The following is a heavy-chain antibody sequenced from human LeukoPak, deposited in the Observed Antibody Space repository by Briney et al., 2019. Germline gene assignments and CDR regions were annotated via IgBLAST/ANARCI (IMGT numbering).Heavy chain of an antibody. V-gene: IGHV4-34*01. D-gene: IGHD4-17*01. CDR3: ARLRALRGDF. Sequence: SETLSLTCAVYGGSFSGYYWSWIRQPLGKGLEWIGEINHSGSTNYNPSLKSRVTISVDTSTNQFSLKLSSVTAADTAVYYCARLRALRGDFWGQGTLVTVSS. J-gene: IGHJ4*02. CDR1: GGSFSGYY. CDR2: INHSGST.